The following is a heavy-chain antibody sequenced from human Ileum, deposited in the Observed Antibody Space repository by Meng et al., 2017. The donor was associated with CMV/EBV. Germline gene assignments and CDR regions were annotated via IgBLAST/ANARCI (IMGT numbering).Heavy chain of an antibody. Sequence: VRLVASGAAVCQLGGYRRLSWAACGFTFSIYGMHWVGQAPGKGLEWVGRIKSEADGQTTEYGTAVKGRFTISRDDSKNTLYLQMDSLKIEDTAVYYCTTDGQTDYWGQGTLVTVSS. D-gene: IGHD3/OR15-3a*01. CDR1: GFTFSIYG. CDR3: TTDGQTDY. CDR2: IKSEADGQTT. J-gene: IGHJ4*02. V-gene: IGHV3-15*02.